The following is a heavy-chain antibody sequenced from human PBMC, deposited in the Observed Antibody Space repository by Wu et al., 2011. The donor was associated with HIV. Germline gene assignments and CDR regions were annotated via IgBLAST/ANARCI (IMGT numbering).Heavy chain of an antibody. Sequence: QVQLVQSGAEVKKPGASVKVSCKASGYTFINYGLSWVRQAPGQGLEWMGWISPYNGNTNFAQKLQGRVAMTTDTSTNTAYMELRSLRSDDTAVYYCARDDNGSSSYYGMDVWAKGPRSPSP. V-gene: IGHV1-18*01. CDR1: GYTFINYG. D-gene: IGHD1-26*01. CDR3: ARDDNGSSSYYGMDV. J-gene: IGHJ6*02. CDR2: ISPYNGNT.